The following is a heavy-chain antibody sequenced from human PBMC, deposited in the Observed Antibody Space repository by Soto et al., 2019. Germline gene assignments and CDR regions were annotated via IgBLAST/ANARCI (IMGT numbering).Heavy chain of an antibody. CDR2: IYYSGST. D-gene: IGHD2-8*01. CDR3: ARDCTNGVHNWFDP. Sequence: SETRSVTRTFSGCSISSGVYYWRWIRQHPGKGLEWIGYIYYSGSTYYNPSLKSRVTISVDTSKNQFSLKLSSVTAADTAVYYRARDCTNGVHNWFDPWGQGTLVTVSS. V-gene: IGHV4-31*02. CDR1: GCSISSGVYY. J-gene: IGHJ5*02.